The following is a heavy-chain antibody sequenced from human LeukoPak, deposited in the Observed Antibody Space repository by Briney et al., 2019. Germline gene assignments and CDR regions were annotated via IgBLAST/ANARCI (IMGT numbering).Heavy chain of an antibody. Sequence: GGSLRLSCAASGFTFSGYAMSWVRQAPGNGLVWVSAISGTGGSTYYADSVKGRFTISRDNSKNTLYLQMNSLRAEDTAVYYCAKGGADCSSTSCYTPGYMDVWGKGTTVTVSS. D-gene: IGHD2-2*02. CDR1: GFTFSGYA. CDR3: AKGGADCSSTSCYTPGYMDV. J-gene: IGHJ6*03. CDR2: ISGTGGST. V-gene: IGHV3-23*01.